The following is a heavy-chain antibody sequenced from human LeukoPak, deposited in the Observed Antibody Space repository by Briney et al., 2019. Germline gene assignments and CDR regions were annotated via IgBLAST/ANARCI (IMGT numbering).Heavy chain of an antibody. CDR3: ARPGWVLVTATFLDY. D-gene: IGHD2-15*01. Sequence: GRSLRLSCAASGFNFSSYAMSWVRQAPGKGLEWVSAISGSGGSTYYADSVKGRFTISRDNSKNTLYLQMNSLRAEDTAVYYCARPGWVLVTATFLDYWGQGALVTVSS. CDR2: ISGSGGST. CDR1: GFNFSSYA. J-gene: IGHJ4*02. V-gene: IGHV3-23*01.